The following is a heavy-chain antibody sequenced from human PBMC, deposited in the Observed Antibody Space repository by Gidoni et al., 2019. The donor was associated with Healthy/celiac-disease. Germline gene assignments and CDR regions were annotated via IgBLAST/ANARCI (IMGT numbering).Heavy chain of an antibody. V-gene: IGHV3-23*01. D-gene: IGHD5-12*01. CDR1: GFPFSSYA. CDR2: ISCSGGST. Sequence: EVQLLESGGGLVQPGGSLRLSCADSGFPFSSYAMSWVRQAPGKGLEWVSAISCSGGSTYYADSVKGRFTISRDNSKNTLYLQMNILRAEDTAVYYCAKDLGHSGYESYFDYWGQGTLVTVSS. CDR3: AKDLGHSGYESYFDY. J-gene: IGHJ4*02.